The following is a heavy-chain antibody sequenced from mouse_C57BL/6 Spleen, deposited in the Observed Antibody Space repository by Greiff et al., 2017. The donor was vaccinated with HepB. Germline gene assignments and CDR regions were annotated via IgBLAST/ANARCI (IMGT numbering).Heavy chain of an antibody. Sequence: QVQLQQPGAELVRPGTSVKLSCKASGYTFTSYWMHWVKQRPGQGLEWIGVIDPSDSYTNYNQKFKGKATLTVDTSSSTAYMQLSSLTSEDSAVYYCARVGYGYDGVYYAMDYWGQGTSVTVSS. CDR2: IDPSDSYT. CDR1: GYTFTSYW. CDR3: ARVGYGYDGVYYAMDY. J-gene: IGHJ4*01. V-gene: IGHV1-59*01. D-gene: IGHD2-2*01.